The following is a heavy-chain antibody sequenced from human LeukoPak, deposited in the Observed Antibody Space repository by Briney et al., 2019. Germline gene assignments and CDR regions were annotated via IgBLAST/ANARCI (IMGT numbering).Heavy chain of an antibody. Sequence: GGSLRLSCSTSGFTFSCYLMTWVRQAPGKVLEWVSAISGNDGNTYYADSVKGRFTISRDNSKNTQYLQMNSLRADDTAVYYCAKAPDSRIVVITSAFDIWGQGTMVTVSS. J-gene: IGHJ3*02. CDR2: ISGNDGNT. D-gene: IGHD3-22*01. CDR3: AKAPDSRIVVITSAFDI. V-gene: IGHV3-23*01. CDR1: GFTFSCYL.